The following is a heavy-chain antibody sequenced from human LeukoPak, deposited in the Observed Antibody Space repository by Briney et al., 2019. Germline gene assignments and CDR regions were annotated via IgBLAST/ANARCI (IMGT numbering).Heavy chain of an antibody. CDR1: GFTFSSYG. CDR3: ARDSVVVGKSTAMVDFDY. Sequence: PGGSLRLSCAASGFTFSSYGMHWVRQAPGKGLEWVAFIWYDGSNKYYADSVKGRFTISRDNAKNSLYLQMNSLRAEDTAVYYCARDSVVVGKSTAMVDFDYWGQGTLVTVSS. J-gene: IGHJ4*02. CDR2: IWYDGSNK. D-gene: IGHD5-18*01. V-gene: IGHV3-33*01.